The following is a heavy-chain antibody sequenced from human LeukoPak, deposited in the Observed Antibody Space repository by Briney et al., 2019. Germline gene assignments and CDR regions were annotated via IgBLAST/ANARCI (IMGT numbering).Heavy chain of an antibody. V-gene: IGHV3-21*01. Sequence: GGSLRLSCAASGFTFSSYSMNWVRQAPGKGLEWVSSISSSSSYIYYADSVKGRFTISRGTAKNSLYLQMNSLRAEDTAVYYCARAQGLEFVDYWGQGTLVTVSS. CDR2: ISSSSSYI. CDR1: GFTFSSYS. CDR3: ARAQGLEFVDY. J-gene: IGHJ4*02. D-gene: IGHD3-3*01.